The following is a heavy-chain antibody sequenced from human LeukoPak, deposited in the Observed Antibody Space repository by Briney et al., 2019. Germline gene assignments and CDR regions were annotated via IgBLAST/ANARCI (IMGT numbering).Heavy chain of an antibody. V-gene: IGHV4-39*01. D-gene: IGHD4-23*01. CDR2: IYYSGST. CDR3: ARHGGGNAVSFFDY. J-gene: IGHJ4*02. CDR1: GGSVSTSSYY. Sequence: SSETLSLTCTVSGGSVSTSSYYWGWIRQPPGKKLEWIGSIYYSGSTYYNPSLKSRVTTSVDMSKNQLSLKLSSVTAADTAVYYCARHGGGNAVSFFDYWGQGTLVTVSS.